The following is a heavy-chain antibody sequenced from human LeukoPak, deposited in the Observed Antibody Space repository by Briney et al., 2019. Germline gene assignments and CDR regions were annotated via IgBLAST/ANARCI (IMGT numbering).Heavy chain of an antibody. Sequence: GGSLRLSCAASGFTFSNYEMNWVRQAPGKGLEWGLYISGSGSTIYYANSVNARFTISRDNAKDSLYLQMNSLRAEDTAVYYCARVRSGYSHENYFDYWGQGTLVTVSS. CDR1: GFTFSNYE. D-gene: IGHD5-18*01. CDR2: ISGSGSTI. J-gene: IGHJ4*02. V-gene: IGHV3-48*03. CDR3: ARVRSGYSHENYFDY.